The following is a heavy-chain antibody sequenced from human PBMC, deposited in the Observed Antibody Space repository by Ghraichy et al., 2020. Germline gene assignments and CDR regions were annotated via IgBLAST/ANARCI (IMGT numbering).Heavy chain of an antibody. V-gene: IGHV2-5*02. CDR2: IYWDDDK. J-gene: IGHJ5*02. CDR3: VHSPPMVRGVISSYFDP. Sequence: SGPTLVKPTQTLTLTCTFSGFSLSTNAVGVGWIRQPPGKALECLALIYWDDDKRYSPSLRSRLAITKDTSKNEVVLTMTNMDPVDTATYYCVHSPPMVRGVISSYFDPWGQGILVTVTS. D-gene: IGHD3-10*01. CDR1: GFSLSTNAVG.